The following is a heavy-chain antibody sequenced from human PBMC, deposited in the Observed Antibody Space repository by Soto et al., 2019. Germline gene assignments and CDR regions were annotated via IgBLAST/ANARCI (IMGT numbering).Heavy chain of an antibody. D-gene: IGHD2-2*01. CDR3: ARPPIASNYCYGMGV. Sequence: QVQLVQSGAEVKKPGASVKVSCKASGYTFTSYYMHWVRQAPGQGLEWMGIINPSGTTTDYAQKFQGRVTMPRDTSTSTYYMELSSVRSADTAVYFCARPPIASNYCYGMGVWGQGTTVTVAS. V-gene: IGHV1-46*01. J-gene: IGHJ6*02. CDR1: GYTFTSYY. CDR2: INPSGTTT.